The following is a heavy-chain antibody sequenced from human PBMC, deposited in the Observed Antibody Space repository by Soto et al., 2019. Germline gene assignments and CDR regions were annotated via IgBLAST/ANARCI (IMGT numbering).Heavy chain of an antibody. CDR3: ARGNLLYYYMDV. Sequence: GGSLRLSCAASGFTFSSYGMHWVRQAPSKGLEWVAVIWYDGSNKYYADSVKGRFTISRDNSKNTLYLQMNSLRAEDTAVYYCARGNLLYYYMDVWGKGTTVTVSS. CDR2: IWYDGSNK. J-gene: IGHJ6*03. D-gene: IGHD4-4*01. V-gene: IGHV3-33*01. CDR1: GFTFSSYG.